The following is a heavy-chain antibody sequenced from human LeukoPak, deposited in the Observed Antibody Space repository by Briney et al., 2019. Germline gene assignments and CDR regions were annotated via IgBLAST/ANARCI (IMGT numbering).Heavy chain of an antibody. CDR1: GYTFTGYY. CDR3: ARDLGTMVRGEPPPGLL. J-gene: IGHJ4*02. V-gene: IGHV1-2*02. CDR2: INPNSGGT. Sequence: GASVKVSCKASGYTFTGYYMHWVRQAPGQGLEWMGWINPNSGGTNYAQKFQGRVTMTRDTSISTAYMELSRLRSDDTAVYYCARDLGTMVRGEPPPGLLWGQGTLVTVSS. D-gene: IGHD3-10*01.